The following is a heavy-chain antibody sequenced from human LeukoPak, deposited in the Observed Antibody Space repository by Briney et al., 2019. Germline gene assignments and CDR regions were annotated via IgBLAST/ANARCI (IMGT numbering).Heavy chain of an antibody. CDR1: GFTFSSYS. V-gene: IGHV3-21*01. J-gene: IGHJ4*02. Sequence: GGSLRLSCAASGFTFSSYSMNWVRQAPGKGLGWVSSISSSSSYIYYADSVKGRFTISRDNAKNSLYLQMNSLRAEDTAVYYCARDSLYYYGSGSYTYWGQGTLVTVSS. CDR3: ARDSLYYYGSGSYTY. D-gene: IGHD3-10*01. CDR2: ISSSSSYI.